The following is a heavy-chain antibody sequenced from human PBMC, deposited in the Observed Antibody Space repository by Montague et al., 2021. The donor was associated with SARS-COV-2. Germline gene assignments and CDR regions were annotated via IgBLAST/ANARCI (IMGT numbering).Heavy chain of an antibody. CDR3: ARLYLGFNGKMYFFDA. J-gene: IGHJ4*02. CDR2: LHHSGST. Sequence: SETRSLTCSVSGYSITRVFWGWLRQPPGKGLEWIGHLHHSGSTNFNASLKSRLTTSPGTSKNQFSLQLSSVTAADTAVYYCARLYLGFNGKMYFFDAWGQGILVTVSS. V-gene: IGHV4-59*01. CDR1: GYSITRVF. D-gene: IGHD2-8*01.